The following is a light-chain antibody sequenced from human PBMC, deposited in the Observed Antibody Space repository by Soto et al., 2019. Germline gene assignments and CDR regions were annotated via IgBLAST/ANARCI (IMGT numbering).Light chain of an antibody. Sequence: EIVLTQSPVTLSLSPGERATLSCRASQSVGTYLAWYQQKPGQAPRLLMYGASSRATGIPDRFSGSGSGTDFTLTISSLQPEDFATYYCQQSYSTPRTFGQGTKVDIK. J-gene: IGKJ1*01. V-gene: IGKV3-20*01. CDR1: QSVGTY. CDR3: QQSYSTPRT. CDR2: GAS.